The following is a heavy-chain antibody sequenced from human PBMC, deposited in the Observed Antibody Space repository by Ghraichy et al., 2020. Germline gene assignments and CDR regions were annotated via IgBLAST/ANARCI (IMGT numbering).Heavy chain of an antibody. CDR1: GFTFSSYS. J-gene: IGHJ6*02. Sequence: GGSLRLSCAASGFTFSSYSMNWVRQAPGKGLEWVSSISSSSSYIYYADSVKGRFTISRDNVKNSLYLQMNSLRAEDTAVYYCARVSYYDSSGYDTFYYYGMDVWGQGTTVTVSS. CDR3: ARVSYYDSSGYDTFYYYGMDV. D-gene: IGHD3-22*01. CDR2: ISSSSSYI. V-gene: IGHV3-21*01.